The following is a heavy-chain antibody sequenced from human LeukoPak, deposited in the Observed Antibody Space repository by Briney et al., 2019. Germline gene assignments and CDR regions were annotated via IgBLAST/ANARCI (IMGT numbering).Heavy chain of an antibody. J-gene: IGHJ6*02. CDR1: GGSISSYY. Sequence: SETLSLTCTVSGGSISSYYWSWIRQPPGKGLEWIGYIYYSGSTNYNPSLKSRVTISVDTSKNQFSLKLSSVTAADTAVYYCARVSGYFSGGSCYRGPFFYGMDVWGQGTTVTVSS. V-gene: IGHV4-59*12. CDR2: IYYSGST. CDR3: ARVSGYFSGGSCYRGPFFYGMDV. D-gene: IGHD2-15*01.